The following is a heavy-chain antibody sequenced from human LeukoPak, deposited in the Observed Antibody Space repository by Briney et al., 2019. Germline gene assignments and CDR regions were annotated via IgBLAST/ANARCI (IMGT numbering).Heavy chain of an antibody. V-gene: IGHV3-33*06. CDR1: GFSFSTYG. CDR3: AKDRETYEYTFDY. D-gene: IGHD6-6*01. J-gene: IGHJ4*02. Sequence: PGGSLRLSCAASGFSFSTYGIHWVRQAPGKGLEWVAVMWYDGSKDYYADSVKGRFTISRDTSKNILYLQMNNLRAEDTAVYYCAKDRETYEYTFDYWGQGTLVTVSS. CDR2: MWYDGSKD.